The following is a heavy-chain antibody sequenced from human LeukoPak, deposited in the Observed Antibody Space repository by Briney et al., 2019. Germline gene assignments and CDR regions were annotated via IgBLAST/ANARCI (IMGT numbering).Heavy chain of an antibody. Sequence: PSETQSLTCIVSGGPISSSSYYWGWIRQPPGKGLEWIGSIYHSGNTYYNPSLKSRVTISVDTSKNQFSLKLSSVTAADTAVYYCARKTVDGFDPWGQGTLVTVSS. V-gene: IGHV4-39*07. CDR1: GGPISSSSYY. CDR3: ARKTVDGFDP. D-gene: IGHD5-12*01. CDR2: IYHSGNT. J-gene: IGHJ5*02.